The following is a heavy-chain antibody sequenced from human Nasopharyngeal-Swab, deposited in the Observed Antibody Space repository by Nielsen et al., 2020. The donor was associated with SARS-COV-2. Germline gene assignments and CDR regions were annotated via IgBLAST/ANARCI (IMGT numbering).Heavy chain of an antibody. D-gene: IGHD1/OR15-1a*01. CDR2: IIPAFGTP. CDR1: GDAFSRFG. V-gene: IGHV1-69*13. J-gene: IGHJ6*02. CDR3: ARGKGTSYYYYYGMDV. Sequence: SVKVSGKASGDAFSRFGNSRERQAPGQGREGMGGIIPAFGTPTYAQDSAQDLQGRVTISADESTSTAYMELSSLRSEDTAVYYCARGKGTSYYYYYGMDVWGQGTTVTVSS.